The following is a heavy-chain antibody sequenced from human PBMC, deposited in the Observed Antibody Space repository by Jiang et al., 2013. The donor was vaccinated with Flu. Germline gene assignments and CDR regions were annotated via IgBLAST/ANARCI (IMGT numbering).Heavy chain of an antibody. CDR2: IDWDDDK. CDR1: GFSLSTSGMC. Sequence: KPTQTLTLTCTFSGFSLSTSGMCVSWIRQPPGKALEWLALIDWDDDKYYSTSLKTRLTISKDTSKNQVVLTMTNMDPVDTATYYCARFIAVAGTPNNWFDPWGQGTLVTVSS. D-gene: IGHD6-19*01. V-gene: IGHV2-70*01. J-gene: IGHJ5*02. CDR3: ARFIAVAGTPNNWFDP.